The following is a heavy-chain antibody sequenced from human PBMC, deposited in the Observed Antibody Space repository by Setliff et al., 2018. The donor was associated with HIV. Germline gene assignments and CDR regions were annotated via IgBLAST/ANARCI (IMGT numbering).Heavy chain of an antibody. Sequence: SETLSLTCTVSGGSINSGEYYWSWSRQRPGKDLEWIGYIYNTGDAYYNPPLKGRVTISIDTSKNQFSLRLTSVTAADTAVYYCARWYTTGRGWFDPWGQGTLVTVSS. CDR2: IYNTGDA. D-gene: IGHD6-25*01. CDR3: ARWYTTGRGWFDP. J-gene: IGHJ5*02. V-gene: IGHV4-31*03. CDR1: GGSINSGEYY.